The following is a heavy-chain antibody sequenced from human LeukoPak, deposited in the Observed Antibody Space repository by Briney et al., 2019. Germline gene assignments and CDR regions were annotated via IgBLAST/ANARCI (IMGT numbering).Heavy chain of an antibody. D-gene: IGHD2-8*01. CDR3: AKALEMDYFDY. CDR2: ISGSGADT. CDR1: GFTFNTYA. V-gene: IGHV3-23*01. J-gene: IGHJ4*02. Sequence: GGSLRLSRAASGFTFNTYAMNWVRQAPGKGLEWVSRISGSGADTYYADSVKGRSTISRDNSKSTLYLQMNSLRAEDTAIYYCAKALEMDYFDYWGQGTLVTVSS.